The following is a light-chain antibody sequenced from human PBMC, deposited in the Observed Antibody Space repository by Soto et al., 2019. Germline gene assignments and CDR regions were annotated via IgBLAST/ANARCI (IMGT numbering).Light chain of an antibody. Sequence: QSVLTQPPSASETHGQRVTNSCSGSSSNIGSNTVNWYHQLPGTAPKLLIYSNNQRPSGVPDRVSGSKSGTSASLTISGLQSEDEADYYCATWDASLDGMVFGGGTKLTVL. J-gene: IGLJ2*01. V-gene: IGLV1-44*01. CDR2: SNN. CDR3: ATWDASLDGMV. CDR1: SSNIGSNT.